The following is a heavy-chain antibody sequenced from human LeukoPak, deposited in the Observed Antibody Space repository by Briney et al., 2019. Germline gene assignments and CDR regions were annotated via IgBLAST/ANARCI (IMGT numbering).Heavy chain of an antibody. J-gene: IGHJ5*02. CDR2: IIPIFGTA. CDR3: ARDVSHCSSTSCYNGNWFDP. Sequence: SVKISCKASGGTFSSYAISWVRQAPGQGLEWMGGIIPIFGTANYAQKFQGRVTITTDESTSTAYMELSSLRSEDTAVYYCARDVSHCSSTSCYNGNWFDPWGQGTLVTVSS. V-gene: IGHV1-69*05. CDR1: GGTFSSYA. D-gene: IGHD2-2*02.